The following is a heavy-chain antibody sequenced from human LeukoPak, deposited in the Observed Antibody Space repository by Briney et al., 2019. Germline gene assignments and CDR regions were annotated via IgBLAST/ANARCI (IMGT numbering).Heavy chain of an antibody. J-gene: IGHJ4*02. Sequence: PGGSLRLSCAASGFTFSIYAMTRVRQAPGKGLECVSSISGGYGGTYYSDSVKGRFTISRDDSKNTLYLQTNSLRAEDTAVYYCAKDIYGDYGGLDYWGQGTQVTVPS. D-gene: IGHD4-17*01. CDR2: ISGGYGGT. CDR3: AKDIYGDYGGLDY. V-gene: IGHV3-23*01. CDR1: GFTFSIYA.